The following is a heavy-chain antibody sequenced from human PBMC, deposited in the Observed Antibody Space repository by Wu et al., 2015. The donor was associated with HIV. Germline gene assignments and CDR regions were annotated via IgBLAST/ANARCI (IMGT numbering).Heavy chain of an antibody. CDR1: GGTFSSYA. V-gene: IGHV1-69*05. J-gene: IGHJ6*02. CDR3: ARICVVVMGGYMDV. Sequence: QVQLVQSGAEVKKPGSSVKVSCKASGGTFSSYAISWVRQAPGQGLEWMGGIIPIFGTANYAQKFQGRVTITTDESTSTAYMELSSLRSEDTAVYYCARICVVVMGGYMDVWGQGDHGHRLL. CDR2: IIPIFGTA. D-gene: IGHD2-2*01.